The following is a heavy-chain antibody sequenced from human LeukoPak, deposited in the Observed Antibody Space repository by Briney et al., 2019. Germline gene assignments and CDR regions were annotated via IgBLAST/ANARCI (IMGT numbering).Heavy chain of an antibody. V-gene: IGHV1-69*13. J-gene: IGHJ6*02. D-gene: IGHD6-19*01. CDR1: GGTFSSYA. CDR2: IIPIFGTA. CDR3: AREIAVAGPDRYYYYGMDV. Sequence: SVKVSCKASGGTFSSYAISWVRQAPGQGLEWMGGIIPIFGTANYAQKFQGRVTITADGSTSTAYMELSSLRSEDTAVYYCAREIAVAGPDRYYYYGMDVWGQGTTVTVSS.